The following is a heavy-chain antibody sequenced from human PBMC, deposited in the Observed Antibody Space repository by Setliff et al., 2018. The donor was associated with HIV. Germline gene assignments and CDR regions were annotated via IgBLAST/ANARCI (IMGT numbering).Heavy chain of an antibody. V-gene: IGHV4-38-2*01. J-gene: IGHJ4*02. CDR2: MYHSGTT. CDR1: GYSISSGYF. D-gene: IGHD3-9*01. CDR3: AGGSALTGQSD. Sequence: SETLSLTCAVSGYSISSGYFWGWIRQPPGKGLEWIGEMYHSGTTHYNPSLKSRVTLSLDKSRNQISLKVTSVTATDTAVYFCAGGSALTGQSDWGQGTLVTVSS.